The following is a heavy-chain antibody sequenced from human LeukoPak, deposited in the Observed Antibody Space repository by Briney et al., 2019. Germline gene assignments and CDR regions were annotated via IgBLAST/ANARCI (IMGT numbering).Heavy chain of an antibody. CDR1: GFTFSSYA. J-gene: IGHJ4*02. V-gene: IGHV3-23*01. D-gene: IGHD1-26*01. Sequence: GGSMRLSCAASGFTFSSYAMSWVRQAPGKGLEWVSAISGSGGSTYYADSVKGRFTISRDNSKNTLYLQMNSLRAEDTAVYYCQSQGELPYFDYWGQGTLVTVSS. CDR3: QSQGELPYFDY. CDR2: ISGSGGST.